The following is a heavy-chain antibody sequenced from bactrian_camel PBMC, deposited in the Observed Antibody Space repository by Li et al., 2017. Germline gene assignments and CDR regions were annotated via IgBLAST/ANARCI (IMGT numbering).Heavy chain of an antibody. CDR2: IHRGGPIT. J-gene: IGHJ4*01. D-gene: IGHD6*01. CDR3: GSVSGSVE. Sequence: VQLVESGGGLVQPGGSLTLSCKASGFPFRTYAMSWVRQAPGKGLEWISVIHRGGPITYYADSVKGRFTISRDDAKNTLYLQLTSLKTEDTAMYYCGSVSGSVEWGQGTQVTVS. CDR1: GFPFRTYA. V-gene: IGHV3S31*01.